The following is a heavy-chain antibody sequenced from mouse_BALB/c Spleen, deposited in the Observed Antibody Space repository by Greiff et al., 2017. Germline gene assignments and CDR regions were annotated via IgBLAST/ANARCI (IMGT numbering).Heavy chain of an antibody. CDR2: IWAGGST. CDR1: GFSLTSYG. CDR3: ARDGYYAMDY. J-gene: IGHJ4*01. V-gene: IGHV2-9*02. Sequence: QVQLKESGPGLVAPSQSLSITCTVSGFSLTSYGVHGVRQPTGKGLEWLGVIWAGGSTNYNSALMSRLSISKDNSKSQVFLKMNSLQTDDTAMYYCARDGYYAMDYWGQGTSVTVSS.